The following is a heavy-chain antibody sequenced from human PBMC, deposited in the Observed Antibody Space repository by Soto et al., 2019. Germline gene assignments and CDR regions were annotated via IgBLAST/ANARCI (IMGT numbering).Heavy chain of an antibody. CDR3: ARGGRITISGVVIRDAFDT. Sequence: ASVKVSCKASGYTFTSYGISWVRQAPGQGLEWMGWISAYNGNTNYAQKLQGRVTMTTDASTSTAYMELRSLRSDDTAVYYCARGGRITISGVVIRDAFDTWGEGTIDAV. CDR2: ISAYNGNT. D-gene: IGHD3-3*01. V-gene: IGHV1-18*01. CDR1: GYTFTSYG. J-gene: IGHJ3*02.